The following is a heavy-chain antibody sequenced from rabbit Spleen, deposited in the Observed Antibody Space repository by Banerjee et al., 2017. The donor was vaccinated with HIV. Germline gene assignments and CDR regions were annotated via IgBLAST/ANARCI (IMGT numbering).Heavy chain of an antibody. D-gene: IGHD2-1*01. CDR2: IYVGGSVIT. J-gene: IGHJ6*01. CDR3: ARTDGTDNGGDL. Sequence: QEQLVESGGGLVKPEGSLTLTCTASGFSFSSSYYMCWVRQAPGKGLEWIACIYVGGSVITYYASWAKGRFTISKTSSTTVTLQMASLTAADTATYFCARTDGTDNGGDLWGPGTLVTVS. CDR1: GFSFSSSYY. V-gene: IGHV1S45*01.